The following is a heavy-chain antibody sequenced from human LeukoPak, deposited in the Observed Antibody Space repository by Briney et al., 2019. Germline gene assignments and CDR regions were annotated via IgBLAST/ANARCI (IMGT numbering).Heavy chain of an antibody. CDR3: VRDSGSSWREGLNY. V-gene: IGHV3-21*01. J-gene: IGHJ4*02. Sequence: PGGALRLSCAPSIFTFSSDRMNWVPQAPGKGLEGGSPICSSSGYIYYADSVKGRFTIFRDNAKNSLYQQMDSLRVEDSAIYYCVRDSGSSWREGLNYWGQGTLVTVSS. CDR2: ICSSSGYI. CDR1: IFTFSSDR. D-gene: IGHD6-13*01.